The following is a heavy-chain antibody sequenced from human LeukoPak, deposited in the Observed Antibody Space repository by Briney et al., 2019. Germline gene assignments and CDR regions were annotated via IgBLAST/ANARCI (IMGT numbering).Heavy chain of an antibody. Sequence: ASVKVSCKASGGTFSSYAISWVRQAPGQGLEWMGGIIPIFGTANYAQKFQGRVTITADESTSTAYMELSSLRSEDTAVYYCARGQGRIAARLARVREYYFDYWGQGTLVTVSS. V-gene: IGHV1-69*13. D-gene: IGHD6-6*01. J-gene: IGHJ4*02. CDR3: ARGQGRIAARLARVREYYFDY. CDR2: IIPIFGTA. CDR1: GGTFSSYA.